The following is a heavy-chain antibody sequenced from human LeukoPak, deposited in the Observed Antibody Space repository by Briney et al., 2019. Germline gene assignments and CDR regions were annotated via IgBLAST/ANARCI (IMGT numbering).Heavy chain of an antibody. V-gene: IGHV3-23*01. Sequence: GGSLRLSCAASGFTLSSYAMSWVRQAPGKGLEWVSAISDSGNTYHADSVKGRFTISRDSSKNTLFLQMNGLRPEDAAVYYCAKDEKTLLIYYYYYMDVWGKGTTVTVSS. CDR2: ISDSGNT. CDR1: GFTLSSYA. CDR3: AKDEKTLLIYYYYYMDV. D-gene: IGHD3-10*01. J-gene: IGHJ6*03.